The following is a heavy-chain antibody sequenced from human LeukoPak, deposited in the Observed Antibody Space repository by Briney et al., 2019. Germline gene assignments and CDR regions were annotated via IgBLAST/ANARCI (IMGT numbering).Heavy chain of an antibody. CDR3: ARERPRPFGYSYGYFDY. CDR1: GGSFSGYY. V-gene: IGHV4-34*01. Sequence: SETLSLTCAVYGGSFSGYYWSWIRQPPGKGLEWIGEINHSGSTNYNPSLKSRVTISVDTSKNQFSLKLSSVTAADTAVYYCARERPRPFGYSYGYFDYWGQGTLVTVSS. J-gene: IGHJ4*02. D-gene: IGHD5-18*01. CDR2: INHSGST.